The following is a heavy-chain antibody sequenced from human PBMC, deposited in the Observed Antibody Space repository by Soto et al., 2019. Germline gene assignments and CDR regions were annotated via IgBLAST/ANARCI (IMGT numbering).Heavy chain of an antibody. V-gene: IGHV4-59*01. CDR1: GGSISSYY. D-gene: IGHD4-17*01. J-gene: IGHJ4*02. Sequence: SETLSLTCTVSGGSISSYYWSWIRQPPGKGLEWIGYIYYSGSTNYNPSLKSRVTISVDTSKNQFSLKLSSVTAADTAVYYCARGPTPYGDYDYWGQGTLVTVSS. CDR3: ARGPTPYGDYDY. CDR2: IYYSGST.